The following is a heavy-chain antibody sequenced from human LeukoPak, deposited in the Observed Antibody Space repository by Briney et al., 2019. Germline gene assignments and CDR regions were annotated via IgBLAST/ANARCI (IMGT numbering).Heavy chain of an antibody. Sequence: PGGSLRLSCAASGFTFSSYAMSWVRQAPGKGLEWVSAISGSGGSTHYADSVKGRFTISRDNSKNTLYLQMNSLRAEDTAVYYCAKVTSRLVGATSSFDYWGQGTLVTVSS. CDR2: ISGSGGST. D-gene: IGHD1-26*01. V-gene: IGHV3-23*01. CDR1: GFTFSSYA. J-gene: IGHJ4*02. CDR3: AKVTSRLVGATSSFDY.